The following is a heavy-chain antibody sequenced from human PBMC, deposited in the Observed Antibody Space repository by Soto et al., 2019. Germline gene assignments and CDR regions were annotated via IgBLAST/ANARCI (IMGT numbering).Heavy chain of an antibody. CDR1: VEPMTGGYY. D-gene: IGHD2-15*01. CDR2: IYYGGTT. J-gene: IGHJ4*02. CDR3: ARGWYYFDF. V-gene: IGHV4-38-2*01. Sequence: SETLSLTCDVSVEPMTGGYYWGWIRQSPGKGLEWIGSIYYGGTTYYNPSLRSRLAISIDTSKNQFSLRLTSVTAADTALYFCARGWYYFDFWGRGTLVTVSS.